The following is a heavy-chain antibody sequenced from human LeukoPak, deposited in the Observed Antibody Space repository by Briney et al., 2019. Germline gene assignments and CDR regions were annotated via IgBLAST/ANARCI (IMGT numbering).Heavy chain of an antibody. Sequence: SETLSLTCAVYGGSFSGYYWSWIRQPPGKGLEWIGEINHSGSTNYNPSLKSRVTISVDTSKKQFSLKLSSVTAADTAVYYCARTPSGYSLYYFDYWGQGTLVTVSS. J-gene: IGHJ4*02. D-gene: IGHD3-3*01. CDR1: GGSFSGYY. CDR2: INHSGST. CDR3: ARTPSGYSLYYFDY. V-gene: IGHV4-34*01.